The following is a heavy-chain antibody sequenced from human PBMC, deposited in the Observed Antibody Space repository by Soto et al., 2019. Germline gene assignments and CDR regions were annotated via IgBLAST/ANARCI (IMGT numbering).Heavy chain of an antibody. D-gene: IGHD3-22*01. CDR2: IGASGSYI. CDR1: GFSFSTNR. Sequence: GGSLRLSCAASGFSFSTNRMHWVRQAPGKGLEWVSSIGASGSYIYDADSVKGRFTIFRDNAKNSLYLQMNNLRGEDAAVYYCARLADYYDSSDAEFDYWGQGTLVTVSS. V-gene: IGHV3-21*01. J-gene: IGHJ4*02. CDR3: ARLADYYDSSDAEFDY.